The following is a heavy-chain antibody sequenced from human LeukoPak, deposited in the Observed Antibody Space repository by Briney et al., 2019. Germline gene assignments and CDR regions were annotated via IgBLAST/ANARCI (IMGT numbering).Heavy chain of an antibody. D-gene: IGHD2-15*01. CDR3: ARGKDLSPDY. Sequence: PSETLSLTCTVSGGSLSSYYWSWLRQPPGKGLEWIGYIYYSGSTNYNPSLKSRVTISVDTSKNQFSLKLSSVTAADTAVYYCARGKDLSPDYWGQGTLVTVSS. J-gene: IGHJ4*02. V-gene: IGHV4-59*01. CDR1: GGSLSSYY. CDR2: IYYSGST.